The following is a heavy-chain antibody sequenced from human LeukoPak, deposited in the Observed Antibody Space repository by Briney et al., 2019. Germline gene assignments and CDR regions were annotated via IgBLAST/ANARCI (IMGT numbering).Heavy chain of an antibody. CDR3: AKVGLNWGSDWYFDL. Sequence: SETLSLTCTVSGDSLSGSYWSWIRQPAGKGLEWIGRIYASGSTAYNASLKSRVTMSVDTSKNQFSLRLTSATAADTAVYYCAKVGLNWGSDWYFDLWGRGTLVTVSS. D-gene: IGHD7-27*01. CDR1: GDSLSGSY. J-gene: IGHJ2*01. CDR2: IYASGST. V-gene: IGHV4-4*07.